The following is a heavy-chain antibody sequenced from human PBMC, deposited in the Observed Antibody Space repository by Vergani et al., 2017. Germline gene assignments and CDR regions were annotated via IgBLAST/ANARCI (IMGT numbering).Heavy chain of an antibody. CDR2: ISSSSSTI. CDR3: AGGLAVAGGLCWSFGL. Sequence: EVQLVESGGGLVKPGGSLRLSCAASGFTFSSYSMNWVRQAPGKGLEWVSYISSSSSTIYYPDSVKGRFTISRDNAKNSPYLQMNSLRAEDTAVYYCAGGLAVAGGLCWSFGLGGRGTLVTVSS. D-gene: IGHD6-19*01. CDR1: GFTFSSYS. V-gene: IGHV3-48*01. J-gene: IGHJ2*01.